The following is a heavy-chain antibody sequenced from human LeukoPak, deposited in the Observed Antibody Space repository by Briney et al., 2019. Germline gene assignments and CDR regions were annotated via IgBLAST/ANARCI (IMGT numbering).Heavy chain of an antibody. Sequence: PSETLSLTCAVYGVSFSGYYWSWLRQPPGKGREWVGEINHSGSTNYNPSLKSRVTISVDTSKTQFSLKLSSVTAADTAVYYCARQYGSGWFGYYYYYMDVWGKGTTVTISS. D-gene: IGHD6-19*01. CDR3: ARQYGSGWFGYYYYYMDV. V-gene: IGHV4-34*01. CDR1: GVSFSGYY. J-gene: IGHJ6*03. CDR2: INHSGST.